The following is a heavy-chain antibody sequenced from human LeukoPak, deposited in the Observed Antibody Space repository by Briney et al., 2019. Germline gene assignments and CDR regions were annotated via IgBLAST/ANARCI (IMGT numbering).Heavy chain of an antibody. CDR3: TRDYGGFDY. J-gene: IGHJ4*02. Sequence: GGSLRLSCRASGFTFGDYVMTWVRQAPGKGLEWVGFIRSKVYGGTTEYAASVKGRFIISRDDSKSIAYLQMNSLKTEDTAVYYCTRDYGGFDYWGQGTLVTVSS. V-gene: IGHV3-49*04. CDR1: GFTFGDYV. CDR2: IRSKVYGGTT. D-gene: IGHD4-23*01.